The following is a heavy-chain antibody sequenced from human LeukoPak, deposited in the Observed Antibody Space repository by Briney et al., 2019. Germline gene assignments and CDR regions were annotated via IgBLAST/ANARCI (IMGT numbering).Heavy chain of an antibody. D-gene: IGHD6-19*01. CDR3: AKDPYSSGWHGGAFDI. CDR1: GFTFSSYF. J-gene: IGHJ3*02. Sequence: GGSLRLSCAASGFTFSSYFMNWVRQAPGKGLEWVSFISSSSSYIYYADSVKGRFTISRDNAKNSLYLQMNSLRAEDTAVYYCAKDPYSSGWHGGAFDIWGQGTMVTVSS. CDR2: ISSSSSYI. V-gene: IGHV3-21*04.